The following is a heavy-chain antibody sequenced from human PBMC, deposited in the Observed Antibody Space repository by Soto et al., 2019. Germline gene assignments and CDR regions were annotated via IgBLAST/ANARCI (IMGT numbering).Heavy chain of an antibody. V-gene: IGHV4-59*01. J-gene: IGHJ4*02. CDR3: AREGSTSSTIDY. D-gene: IGHD2-2*01. CDR2: IYYSGST. Sequence: PSETLSLTCTVSGGSISSYYLSWIRQPPGKGLEWIGYIYYSGSTNYNPSLKSRVTISVDTSKNQFSLKLSSVTAADTAVYYCAREGSTSSTIDYWGQGTLVTVSS. CDR1: GGSISSYY.